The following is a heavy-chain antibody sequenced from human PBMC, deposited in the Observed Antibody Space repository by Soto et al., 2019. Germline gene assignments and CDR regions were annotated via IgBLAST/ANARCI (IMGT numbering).Heavy chain of an antibody. V-gene: IGHV1-24*01. Sequence: SMKVSCKVSGYSLTVLSVHWVRQAPGKGLECMAGFDREDGETLYAKSFQGRVTITKDTSKNQVVLTMTNMDPVDTATYYCAHSSYGLWLPMDYWGQGTLVTVAS. D-gene: IGHD5-18*01. CDR1: GYSLTVLS. CDR3: AHSSYGLWLPMDY. CDR2: FDREDGET. J-gene: IGHJ4*02.